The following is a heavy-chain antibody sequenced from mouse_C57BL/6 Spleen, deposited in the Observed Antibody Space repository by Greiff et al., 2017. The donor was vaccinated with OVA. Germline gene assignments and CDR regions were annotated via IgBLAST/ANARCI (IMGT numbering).Heavy chain of an antibody. V-gene: IGHV1-63*01. CDR3: ARSDYYGSSYDYFDY. J-gene: IGHJ2*01. CDR1: GYTFTNYW. D-gene: IGHD1-1*01. Sequence: VMLVESGAELVRPGTSVKMSCKASGYTFTNYWIGWAKQRPGHGLEWIGDIYPGGGYTNYNEKFKGKATLTADKSSSTAYMQFSSLTSEDSAIYYCARSDYYGSSYDYFDYWGQGTTLTVSS. CDR2: IYPGGGYT.